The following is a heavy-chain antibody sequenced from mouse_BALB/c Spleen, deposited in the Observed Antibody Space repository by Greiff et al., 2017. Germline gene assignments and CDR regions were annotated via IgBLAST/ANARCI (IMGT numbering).Heavy chain of an antibody. D-gene: IGHD2-12*01. CDR3: ARNDDGAMDY. V-gene: IGHV7-3*02. J-gene: IGHJ4*01. Sequence: EVKLMESGAGLVQSGGSLRLSCATSGFTFTDYYMSWVRQPPGKALEWMGFIRNKANGYTTEYSASVKGRFTISRDNSKSILYLQMNTLSAEDSATYYYARNDDGAMDYWGQGTSVTVSS. CDR1: GFTFTDYY. CDR2: IRNKANGYTT.